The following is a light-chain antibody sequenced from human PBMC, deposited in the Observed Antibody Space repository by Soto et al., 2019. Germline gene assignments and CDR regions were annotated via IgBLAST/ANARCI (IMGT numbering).Light chain of an antibody. CDR2: GAS. V-gene: IGKV3-15*01. CDR3: QHYGNSLWT. Sequence: DIVMTQSPATLSVSPGERATLSCRASQNFYSNLAWYQQKPGQAPRLLIYGASTRATGIPARFSGSGSGTEFTLTINRLEPEDFAVYFCQHYGNSLWTFGQGTKVDIK. J-gene: IGKJ1*01. CDR1: QNFYSN.